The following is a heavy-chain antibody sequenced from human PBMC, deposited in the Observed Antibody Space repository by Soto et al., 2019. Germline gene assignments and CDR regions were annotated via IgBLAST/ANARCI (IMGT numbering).Heavy chain of an antibody. J-gene: IGHJ4*02. CDR3: AKRTRLGELSSKYYFDY. CDR2: ISGSGGST. D-gene: IGHD3-16*02. Sequence: GGSLRPSCAASGFTFSSYAMSWVRQAQGTGLEWVSAISGSGGSTYYADSVKGRFTISRDNSKTTLYLQMNSLRAEDTAVYYCAKRTRLGELSSKYYFDYWGQGTLVTVSS. V-gene: IGHV3-23*01. CDR1: GFTFSSYA.